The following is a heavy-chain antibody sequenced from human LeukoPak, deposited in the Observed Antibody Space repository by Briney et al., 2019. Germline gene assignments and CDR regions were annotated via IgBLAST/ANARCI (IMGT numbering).Heavy chain of an antibody. CDR1: GYTFTVYY. CDR2: INPNNGDT. V-gene: IGHV1-2*02. CDR3: ARERLYDSSGYYYRALWY. D-gene: IGHD3-22*01. Sequence: GASVKVSCKTSGYTFTVYYMHWVRQAPGQGLEWMGWINPNNGDTNYAQKFQGRVTMTRDTSISTAYMELSRLRSDDTAVYYCARERLYDSSGYYYRALWYWGQGTLVTVSS. J-gene: IGHJ4*02.